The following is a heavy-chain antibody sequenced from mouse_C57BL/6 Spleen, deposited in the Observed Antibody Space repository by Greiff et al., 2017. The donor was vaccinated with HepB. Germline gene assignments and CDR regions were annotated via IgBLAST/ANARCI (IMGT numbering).Heavy chain of an antibody. J-gene: IGHJ1*03. D-gene: IGHD1-1*01. CDR3: AKITTVVATRYFDV. CDR1: GYTFTSYG. Sequence: QVQLQQSGAELARPGASVKLSCKASGYTFTSYGISWVKQRTGQGLEWIGEIYPRSGNTYYNEKFKGKATLTADKSSSTAYMELRSLTSEDSAVYFCAKITTVVATRYFDVWGTGTTVTVSS. V-gene: IGHV1-81*01. CDR2: IYPRSGNT.